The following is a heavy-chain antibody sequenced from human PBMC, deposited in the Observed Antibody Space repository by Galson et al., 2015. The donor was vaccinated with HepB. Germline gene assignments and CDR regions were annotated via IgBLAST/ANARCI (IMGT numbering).Heavy chain of an antibody. CDR3: AKDHLNWNDEGGDY. D-gene: IGHD1-1*01. Sequence: SLRLSCAASGFTFSSYAMSWVRQAPGKGLEWVSAISGSGGSTYYADSVKGRFTISRDNSKNTLYLQMNSLRAEDTAVYYCAKDHLNWNDEGGDYWGQGTLVTVSS. CDR2: ISGSGGST. CDR1: GFTFSSYA. V-gene: IGHV3-23*01. J-gene: IGHJ4*02.